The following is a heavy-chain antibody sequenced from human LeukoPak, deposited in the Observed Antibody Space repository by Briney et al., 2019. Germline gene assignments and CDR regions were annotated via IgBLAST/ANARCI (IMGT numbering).Heavy chain of an antibody. V-gene: IGHV4-59*08. J-gene: IGHJ3*02. CDR3: ASSGYYYDSSGQPHDAFDI. Sequence: SETLSLTCTVSGGSISSYYWSWIRQPPGKGLEWIGYIYYSGSTNYNPSLKSRVTISVDTSKNQFPLKLSSVTAADTAVYYCASSGYYYDSSGQPHDAFDIWGQGTMVTVSS. CDR1: GGSISSYY. CDR2: IYYSGST. D-gene: IGHD3-22*01.